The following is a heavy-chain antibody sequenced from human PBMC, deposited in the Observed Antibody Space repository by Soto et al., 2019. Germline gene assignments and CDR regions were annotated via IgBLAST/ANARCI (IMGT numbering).Heavy chain of an antibody. V-gene: IGHV5-51*01. CDR1: GYSFTSYW. Sequence: GESLKISCKGSGYSFTSYWIGWVRQMPGKGLEWMGIIYPGDSDTRYSPSFQGQVTISADKSISTAYLQWSSLKASDTAMYYCARGPGYCISTICPGRPQGGGIDYDGMDVCGQGTTVTGS. CDR2: IYPGDSDT. J-gene: IGHJ6*02. CDR3: ARGPGYCISTICPGRPQGGGIDYDGMDV. D-gene: IGHD2-2*03.